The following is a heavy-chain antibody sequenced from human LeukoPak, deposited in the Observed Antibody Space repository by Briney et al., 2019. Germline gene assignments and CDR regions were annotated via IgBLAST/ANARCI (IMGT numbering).Heavy chain of an antibody. D-gene: IGHD5-18*01. CDR2: MNPNSGNT. V-gene: IGHV1-8*03. Sequence: ASVKVSRKASGYTFTGYYMHWVRQAPGQGLEWMGWMNPNSGNTGYAQKFQGRVTITRNTSISTAYMELSSLRSEDTAVYYCARRRMGYGNWFDPWGQGTLVTVSS. CDR3: ARRRMGYGNWFDP. J-gene: IGHJ5*02. CDR1: GYTFTGYY.